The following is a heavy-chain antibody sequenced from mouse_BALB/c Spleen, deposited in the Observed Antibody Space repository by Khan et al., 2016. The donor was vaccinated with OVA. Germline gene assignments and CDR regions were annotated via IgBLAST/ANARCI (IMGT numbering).Heavy chain of an antibody. D-gene: IGHD3-3*01. J-gene: IGHJ1*01. CDR1: GFTFSNYW. CDR3: TRGWDWYFDV. V-gene: IGHV6-6*02. Sequence: EVKLEESGGGLVQPGGSMKLSCVASGFTFSNYWMNWVRQSPEQGFEWVAEIRLKSNIYATHYAESERGRFTISRDDSRSSVYLQMNNLGAEDTGIYYCTRGWDWYFDVWGAGTTVTVSS. CDR2: IRLKSNIYAT.